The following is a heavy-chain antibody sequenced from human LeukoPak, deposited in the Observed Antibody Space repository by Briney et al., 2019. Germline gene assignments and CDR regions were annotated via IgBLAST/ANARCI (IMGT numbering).Heavy chain of an antibody. CDR3: ARGYDSGSYYRH. D-gene: IGHD3-10*01. CDR1: GGSFSGYY. V-gene: IGHV4-34*01. CDR2: INHSGST. Sequence: SGTLSLTCGVYGGSFSGYYWSWIRQSPGKGLEWIGEINHSGSTNYNPSLKSRVTISVDTSENLFSLRLSFVTAADTAVYYCARGYDSGSYYRHWGQGTLVTVSS. J-gene: IGHJ4*02.